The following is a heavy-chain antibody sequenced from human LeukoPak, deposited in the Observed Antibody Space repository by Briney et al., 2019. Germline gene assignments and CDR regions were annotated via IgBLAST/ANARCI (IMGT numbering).Heavy chain of an antibody. Sequence: GASVKVSCKASGYTFTSYGISWVRQAPGQGLEWMGRIIPILGIANYAQKFQGRVTITADKSTSTAYMELSSLRSEDTAVYYCARASMVLLWFGELFSKGAFDIWGQGTMVTVSS. D-gene: IGHD3-10*01. V-gene: IGHV1-69*04. CDR1: GYTFTSYG. CDR3: ARASMVLLWFGELFSKGAFDI. J-gene: IGHJ3*02. CDR2: IIPILGIA.